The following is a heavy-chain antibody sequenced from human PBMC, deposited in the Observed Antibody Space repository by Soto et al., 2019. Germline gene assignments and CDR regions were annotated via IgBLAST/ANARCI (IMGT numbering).Heavy chain of an antibody. CDR3: AKEHYDFWSGYTSPHFDY. Sequence: GGSLRLSCAASGFTFDDYAMHWVWQAPGKGLEWVSGISWSSGRIDYADSVKGRFTISRDNAKTSLYLQMSSLRAEDTALYYCAKEHYDFWSGYTSPHFDYWGQRTLVTVSX. J-gene: IGHJ4*02. D-gene: IGHD3-3*01. V-gene: IGHV3-9*01. CDR1: GFTFDDYA. CDR2: ISWSSGRI.